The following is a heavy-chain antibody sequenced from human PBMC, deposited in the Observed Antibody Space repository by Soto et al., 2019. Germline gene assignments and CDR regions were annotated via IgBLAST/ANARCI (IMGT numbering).Heavy chain of an antibody. J-gene: IGHJ6*02. CDR2: FDPEDGET. Sequence: ASVRVSCKVSGYTLTELSMHWVRQAPGKGLEWMGGFDPEDGETIYAQKFQGRVTMTEDTSTDTAYMELSSLRSEDTAVYYCATGTYDICGYYGAYGMDVWGQGTTVTVSS. CDR1: GYTLTELS. V-gene: IGHV1-24*01. CDR3: ATGTYDICGYYGAYGMDV. D-gene: IGHD3-22*01.